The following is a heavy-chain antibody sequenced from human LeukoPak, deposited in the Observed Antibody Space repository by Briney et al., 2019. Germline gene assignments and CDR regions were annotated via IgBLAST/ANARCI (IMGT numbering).Heavy chain of an antibody. V-gene: IGHV3-11*04. CDR1: RFTFDDHA. Sequence: PGRSLRLSCAASRFTFDDHAMHWVRQVPGKGVEWVAYISGSGHDINYSDSVKGRFTISRDNAKNSLYLQMSSLRVEDTAVYYCTRDPRHFDSCGQGTLVTVSS. CDR2: ISGSGHDI. CDR3: TRDPRHFDS. J-gene: IGHJ5*01. D-gene: IGHD6-6*01.